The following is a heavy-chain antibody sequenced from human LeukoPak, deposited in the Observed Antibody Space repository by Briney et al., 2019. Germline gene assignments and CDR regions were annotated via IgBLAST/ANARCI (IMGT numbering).Heavy chain of an antibody. CDR3: ARDRRDCGGDCYRGVWFDP. J-gene: IGHJ5*02. D-gene: IGHD2-21*02. V-gene: IGHV1-18*01. Sequence: ASVKVSCKASGYTFTSYGINWVRQAPGQGLEWMGWISAYNGDTNYAQKFQGRVTMTRDTSISTAYMELSRLRSDDTAVYYCARDRRDCGGDCYRGVWFDPWGQGTLVTVSS. CDR2: ISAYNGDT. CDR1: GYTFTSYG.